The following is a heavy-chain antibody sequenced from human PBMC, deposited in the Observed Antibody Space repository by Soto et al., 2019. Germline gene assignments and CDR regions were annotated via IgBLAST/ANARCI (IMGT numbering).Heavy chain of an antibody. V-gene: IGHV3-48*01. CDR3: ARDGSGSLTGYFQH. J-gene: IGHJ1*01. CDR1: GFTFSSYS. CDR2: ISSSSSTI. D-gene: IGHD3-10*01. Sequence: EVQLVESGGGLVQPGGSLRLSCAASGFTFSSYSMNWVRQAPGKGLEWVSYISSSSSTIYYADSVKGRFTISSDIAKNSLSLQMNSPRAEDTAVYYCARDGSGSLTGYFQHWGQGTLVTVSS.